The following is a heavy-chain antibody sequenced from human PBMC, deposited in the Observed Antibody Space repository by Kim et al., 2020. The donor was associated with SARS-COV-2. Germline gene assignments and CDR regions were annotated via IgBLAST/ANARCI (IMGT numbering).Heavy chain of an antibody. CDR3: AKEGGGHLDY. CDR1: GFIFSDHY. D-gene: IGHD2-15*01. Sequence: GGSLRLSCAASGFIFSDHYMDWVRQAPGKGLEWVGRIRNKANSYTTEYAASVKGRFTISRDDSKNSLYLQMNSLKTEDTAMYYCAKEGGGHLDYWGQGTLGTVSS. CDR2: IRNKANSYTT. V-gene: IGHV3-72*01. J-gene: IGHJ4*02.